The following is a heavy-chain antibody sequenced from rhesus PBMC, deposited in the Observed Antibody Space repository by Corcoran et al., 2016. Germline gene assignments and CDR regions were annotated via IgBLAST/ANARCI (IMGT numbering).Heavy chain of an antibody. CDR3: ASSPSGSWDYFDH. V-gene: IGHV4-160*01. CDR1: GGSISSNY. D-gene: IGHD6-25*01. CDR2: IRSGGRT. J-gene: IGHJ4*01. Sequence: QVQLQQWGEGLVKPSETLSLTCAVYGGSISSNYWSWIRQPPGKGLEWIGRIRSGGRTNYNPSLKSRVTISIVTSKTQFSLKLSSVTAADTAVYYCASSPSGSWDYFDHWGQGVLVTVSS.